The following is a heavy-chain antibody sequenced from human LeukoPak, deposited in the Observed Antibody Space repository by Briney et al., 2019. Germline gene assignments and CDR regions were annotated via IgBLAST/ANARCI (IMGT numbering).Heavy chain of an antibody. CDR2: ISYSGST. Sequence: SETLSLTCTVSGGSISSGGYYWSWIRQHPGKGLEWIVYISYSGSTYYNPSLKSRVTISVDTSKNQFSLKLSSETAADTAVYYCASSYYDSSGYFDYWGQGTLVTVSS. V-gene: IGHV4-31*03. D-gene: IGHD3-22*01. J-gene: IGHJ4*02. CDR1: GGSISSGGYY. CDR3: ASSYYDSSGYFDY.